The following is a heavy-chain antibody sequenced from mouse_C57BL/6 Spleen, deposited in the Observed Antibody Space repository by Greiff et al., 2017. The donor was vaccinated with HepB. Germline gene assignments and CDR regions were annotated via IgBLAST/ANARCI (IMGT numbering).Heavy chain of an antibody. J-gene: IGHJ1*03. CDR3: ARVGYYDYDVWYFDV. V-gene: IGHV2-2*01. CDR1: GFSLTSYG. CDR2: IWSGGST. D-gene: IGHD2-4*01. Sequence: QVQLKQSGPGLVQPSQSLSITCTVSGFSLTSYGVHWVRQSPGKGLEWLGVIWSGGSTDYNAAFISRLSISKDNSKSQVFFKMNSLQADDTAIYYCARVGYYDYDVWYFDVWGTGTTVTVSS.